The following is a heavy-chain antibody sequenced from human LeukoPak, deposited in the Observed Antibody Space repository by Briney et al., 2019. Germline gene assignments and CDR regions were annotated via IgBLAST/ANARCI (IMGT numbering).Heavy chain of an antibody. Sequence: SGPTLVKPTQTLTLTCTFSGFSLSTNEVAVGWIRQPPGKALEWLALIYWDDAKRYSPSLKSRLTITKDTSKNQVVLTMTDMDPVDTATYYCAHRNWNYRGFDYWGQGTLVAVSS. CDR1: GFSLSTNEVA. CDR3: AHRNWNYRGFDY. D-gene: IGHD1-7*01. V-gene: IGHV2-5*02. J-gene: IGHJ4*02. CDR2: IYWDDAK.